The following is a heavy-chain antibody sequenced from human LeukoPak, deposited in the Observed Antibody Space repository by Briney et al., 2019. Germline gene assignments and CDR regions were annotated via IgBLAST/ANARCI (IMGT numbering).Heavy chain of an antibody. Sequence: GGSLRLSCAASGYTFNIYSMNWARQAPGKRLEWVSSISSSSSYIYYADSVKGRFTISRDNAKNSLYLQMNSLRAEDTAVYYCAELGITMIGGVWGKGTTVTISS. CDR3: AELGITMIGGV. CDR1: GYTFNIYS. V-gene: IGHV3-21*01. J-gene: IGHJ6*04. CDR2: ISSSSSYI. D-gene: IGHD3-10*02.